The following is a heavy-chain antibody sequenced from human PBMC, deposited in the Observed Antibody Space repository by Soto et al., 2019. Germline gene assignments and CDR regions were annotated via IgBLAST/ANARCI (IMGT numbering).Heavy chain of an antibody. CDR2: IKQDGSEK. J-gene: IGHJ6*02. V-gene: IGHV3-7*01. D-gene: IGHD3-3*01. Sequence: GGSLRLSCAASGFTFSSYWMSWVRQAPGKGLEWVANIKQDGSEKYYVDSVKGRFTISRDNAKNSLYLQMNSLRAEDTAVYYCARDLFWSGYYYYGMDVWGQGTTVTVSS. CDR1: GFTFSSYW. CDR3: ARDLFWSGYYYYGMDV.